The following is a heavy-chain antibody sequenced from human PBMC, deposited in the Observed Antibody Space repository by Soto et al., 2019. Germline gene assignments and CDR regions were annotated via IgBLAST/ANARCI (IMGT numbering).Heavy chain of an antibody. V-gene: IGHV1-18*01. J-gene: IGHJ3*02. D-gene: IGHD3-9*01. CDR2: ISAYNGNT. Sequence: GASVKVSCKASGYTFTSYGISWVRQATGQGLEWMGWISAYNGNTNYAQKLQGRVTMTTDTSTSTAYMELRSRRADDTAVYYCARDRADSLVTSLPYFDWLLFPHDAFDIRGQGTMVTVSS. CDR3: ARDRADSLVTSLPYFDWLLFPHDAFDI. CDR1: GYTFTSYG.